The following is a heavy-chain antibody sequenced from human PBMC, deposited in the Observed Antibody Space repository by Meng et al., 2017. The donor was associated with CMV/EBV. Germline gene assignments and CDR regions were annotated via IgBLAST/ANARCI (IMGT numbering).Heavy chain of an antibody. Sequence: SGFTFYSYGIRWVRPAPGKGLEWVSGINWNGGSTGYAASVKGRFTLSRDNAKNSLYLQMNSLRAEDTALYYCARREYSGSAVSLNYWGQGTLVTVSS. J-gene: IGHJ4*02. CDR2: INWNGGST. CDR3: ARREYSGSAVSLNY. D-gene: IGHD1-26*01. CDR1: GFTFYSYG. V-gene: IGHV3-20*03.